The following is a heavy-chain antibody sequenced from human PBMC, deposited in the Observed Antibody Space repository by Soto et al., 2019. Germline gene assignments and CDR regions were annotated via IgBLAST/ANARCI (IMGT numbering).Heavy chain of an antibody. CDR2: IIPILGIA. D-gene: IGHD6-19*01. CDR1: GGTFSSYT. J-gene: IGHJ6*02. V-gene: IGHV1-69*08. CDR3: ARDGGIAVAGYYYYGMDV. Sequence: QVQLVQSGAEVKKPGSSVKVSCKASGGTFSSYTISWVRQAPGHGLEWMGRIIPILGIANYAQKFQGRVTITADKSTSTAYMELSSLRSEDTAVYYCARDGGIAVAGYYYYGMDVWGQGTTVTVSS.